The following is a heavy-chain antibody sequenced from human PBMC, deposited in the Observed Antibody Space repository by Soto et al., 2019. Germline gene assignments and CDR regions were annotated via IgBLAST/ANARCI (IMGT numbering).Heavy chain of an antibody. Sequence: RGSLRLSCAASGFTFSRYGMHWVRQAPGKGLEWVAVISYDGSNKYYADSVKGRFTISRDNSKNTLYLQMNSLRAEDTAVYYCAKDSTAAGIPKFFYYYYYGMDVWGQGTTVTVSS. J-gene: IGHJ6*02. D-gene: IGHD6-13*01. V-gene: IGHV3-30*18. CDR2: ISYDGSNK. CDR3: AKDSTAAGIPKFFYYYYYGMDV. CDR1: GFTFSRYG.